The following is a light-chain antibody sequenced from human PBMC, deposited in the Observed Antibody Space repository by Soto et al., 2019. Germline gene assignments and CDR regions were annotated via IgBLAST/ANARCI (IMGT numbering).Light chain of an antibody. CDR1: QSVSRN. Sequence: EIVMTQSPDTLSVSPGEGGTLSCRVSQSVSRNVAWYQQKPGQAPRLLIYGGSTRVTGIPARFSGSGSGTEFTLTISSLQSEDFAVYYCQQYNNWPPARTFGQGTKVEIK. CDR2: GGS. CDR3: QQYNNWPPART. J-gene: IGKJ1*01. V-gene: IGKV3-15*01.